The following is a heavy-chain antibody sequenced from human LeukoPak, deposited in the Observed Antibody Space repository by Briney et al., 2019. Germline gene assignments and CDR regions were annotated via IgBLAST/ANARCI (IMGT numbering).Heavy chain of an antibody. CDR1: GGSISSHSYY. D-gene: IGHD3-16*01. CDR2: IYYSAST. J-gene: IGHJ5*02. CDR3: ARDGSDVFGELDP. Sequence: SETLSLTCAVSGGSISSHSYYWGWIRQPPGKGLEWIGSIYYSASTYYHPSLKSRVTISVDTSKNQFSLKLSSVTAADTAVYYCARDGSDVFGELDPWGQGTLVTVSS. V-gene: IGHV4-39*07.